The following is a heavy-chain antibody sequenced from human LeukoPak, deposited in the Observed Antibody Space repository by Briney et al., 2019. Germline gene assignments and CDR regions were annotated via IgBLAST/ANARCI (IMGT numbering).Heavy chain of an antibody. D-gene: IGHD2-2*02. V-gene: IGHV3-30*02. Sequence: GGSLRLSCAASGFTFSSYGMHWVRQAPGKGLEWVAFIRYDGSNKYYADSVKGRFTISRDNSKNTLYLQMNSLRAEDTAVYYCAKGGVPAAIFAYWGQGTLVTVSS. CDR1: GFTFSSYG. CDR2: IRYDGSNK. CDR3: AKGGVPAAIFAY. J-gene: IGHJ4*02.